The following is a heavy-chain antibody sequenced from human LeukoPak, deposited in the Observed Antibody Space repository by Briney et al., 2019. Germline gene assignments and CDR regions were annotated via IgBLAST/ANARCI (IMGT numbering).Heavy chain of an antibody. V-gene: IGHV1-45*02. D-gene: IGHD4-17*01. Sequence: ASVNVSCTASGYTFTYRYLHWVRQAPGQALEWMGWITPFNGNTNYAQKLQDRVTIARDRSMSTAYMELSSLRSEDTAVYYCARGGSDYGNWFDPWGQGTLVTVSS. CDR2: ITPFNGNT. CDR3: ARGGSDYGNWFDP. CDR1: GYTFTYRY. J-gene: IGHJ5*02.